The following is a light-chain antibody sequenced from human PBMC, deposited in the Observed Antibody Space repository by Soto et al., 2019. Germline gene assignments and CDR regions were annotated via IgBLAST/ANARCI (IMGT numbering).Light chain of an antibody. CDR1: QSISSY. Sequence: DIQMTQSPSSLSASVGDRVTITCRASQSISSYLNWYQQKPGKAPNLLIYAASSLQSGVPSRFRGSGSGTDSTLTVSSLQPEDFATYYCQQSYSTPETFGQGTKLEIK. V-gene: IGKV1-39*01. J-gene: IGKJ2*01. CDR3: QQSYSTPET. CDR2: AAS.